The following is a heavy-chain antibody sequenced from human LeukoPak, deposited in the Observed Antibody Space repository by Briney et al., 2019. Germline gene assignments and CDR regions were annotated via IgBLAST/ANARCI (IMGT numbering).Heavy chain of an antibody. CDR2: IYYSGST. V-gene: IGHV4-31*03. J-gene: IGHJ6*04. Sequence: PSETLSLTCTVSGGSISSGGYYWSWIRQHPGKGLEWIGYIYYSGSTYYNPSLKSRVTISVDTSKNQFSLKLSSVTAADAAVYYCARDQSGYYGSGSYGMDVGGKGTAVIVSS. D-gene: IGHD3-10*01. CDR3: ARDQSGYYGSGSYGMDV. CDR1: GGSISSGGYY.